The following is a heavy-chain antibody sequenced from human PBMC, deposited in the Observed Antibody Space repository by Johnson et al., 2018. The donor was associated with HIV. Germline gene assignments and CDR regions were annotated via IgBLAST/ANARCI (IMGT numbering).Heavy chain of an antibody. CDR3: AKPPSMGADAFDV. CDR1: GFTFSDYY. Sequence: VQLVESGGGLVQPGGSLRLSCAASGFTFSDYYMSWIRQAPGKGLEWVAQTQQDGSGKLYVSSLRGRITISRDNAKNTLYLQMNSLRAEDSALYYCAKPPSMGADAFDVWGQGTMVTVSS. J-gene: IGHJ3*01. V-gene: IGHV3-7*01. D-gene: IGHD3-16*01. CDR2: TQQDGSGK.